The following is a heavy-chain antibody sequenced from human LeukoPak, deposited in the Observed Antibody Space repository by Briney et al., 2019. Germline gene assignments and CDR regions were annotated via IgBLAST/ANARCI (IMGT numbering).Heavy chain of an antibody. Sequence: PGGSLRLSCAASGFTFRSYAMSWVRQAPGKGLEWVADMSPDGSDKTYVDSVKGRLTISRDNAKQSLYLQMDSLTAEDTAVYYCVTSWCRQQRDYWGQGTLVTVSS. CDR3: VTSWCRQQRDY. CDR2: MSPDGSDK. D-gene: IGHD2-8*01. V-gene: IGHV3-7*01. J-gene: IGHJ4*02. CDR1: GFTFRSYA.